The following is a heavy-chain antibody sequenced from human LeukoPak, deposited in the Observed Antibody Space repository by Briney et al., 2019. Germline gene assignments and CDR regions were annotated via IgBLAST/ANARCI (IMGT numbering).Heavy chain of an antibody. CDR3: ARGRGTSGSNRDFYYYYYMDV. J-gene: IGHJ6*03. D-gene: IGHD2-15*01. CDR2: MNAGNGNT. Sequence: GASVKVSCKASGYIFTDYAIHWLRQAPGQRREWMGWMNAGNGNTKYSQKFQGRITLIRDTSAATAYMELSSLRHDDLAVYYCARGRGTSGSNRDFYYYYYMDVWGKGATVTVSS. CDR1: GYIFTDYA. V-gene: IGHV1-3*01.